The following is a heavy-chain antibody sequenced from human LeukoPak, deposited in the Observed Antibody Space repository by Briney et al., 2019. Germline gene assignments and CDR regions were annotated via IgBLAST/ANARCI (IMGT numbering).Heavy chain of an antibody. D-gene: IGHD7-27*01. Sequence: SETLSLTCSVSGGSLIGYYWTWIRQPAGKGLEWIGRISTSGSTTYNPSLKSRVTMSVETPKNQFSLRLTSVTAADTAVYYCARVSRNWDFDYWGQGTLVTVSS. CDR1: GGSLIGYY. CDR2: ISTSGST. J-gene: IGHJ4*02. CDR3: ARVSRNWDFDY. V-gene: IGHV4-4*07.